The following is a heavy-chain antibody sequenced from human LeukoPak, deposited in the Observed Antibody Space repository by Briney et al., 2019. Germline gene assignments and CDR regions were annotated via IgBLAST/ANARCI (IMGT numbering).Heavy chain of an antibody. CDR1: GYTFTNYW. Sequence: GESLKISCRGSGYTFTNYWVGWVRQMPGKGLEWMGIIYPGDSDTRYSPSFQGHVTISADKSISTAYLQWSSLKASDTAMYYCARGLLYDSSGYYLPWGQGTLVTVSS. CDR3: ARGLLYDSSGYYLP. D-gene: IGHD3-22*01. J-gene: IGHJ5*02. V-gene: IGHV5-51*01. CDR2: IYPGDSDT.